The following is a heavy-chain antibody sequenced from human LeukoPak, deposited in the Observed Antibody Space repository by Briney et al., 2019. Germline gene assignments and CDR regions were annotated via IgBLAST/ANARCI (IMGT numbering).Heavy chain of an antibody. D-gene: IGHD2-2*01. CDR3: ARLNPPCSSTSCYGYGDYGTGLDP. Sequence: ASVKVSCKASGYTFTGYYMHWVRQAPGQGLEWMGWINPNSGGTNYAQKFQGRVTMTRDTSISTAYVELSRLRSDDTAVYYCARLNPPCSSTSCYGYGDYGTGLDPWGQGTLVTVSS. V-gene: IGHV1-2*02. CDR2: INPNSGGT. CDR1: GYTFTGYY. J-gene: IGHJ5*02.